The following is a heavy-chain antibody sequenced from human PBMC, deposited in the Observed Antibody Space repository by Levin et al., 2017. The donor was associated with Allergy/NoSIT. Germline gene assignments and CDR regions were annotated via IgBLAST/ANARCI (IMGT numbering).Heavy chain of an antibody. CDR2: ISWDGGST. CDR1: GFTFDDYT. J-gene: IGHJ4*02. V-gene: IGHV3-43*01. Sequence: GESLKISCAASGFTFDDYTMHWVRQAPGKGLEWVSLISWDGGSTYYADSVKGRFTISRDNSKNSLYLQMNSLRTEDTALYYCAKGYSGYDKGDYYFDYWGQGTLVTVSS. D-gene: IGHD5-12*01. CDR3: AKGYSGYDKGDYYFDY.